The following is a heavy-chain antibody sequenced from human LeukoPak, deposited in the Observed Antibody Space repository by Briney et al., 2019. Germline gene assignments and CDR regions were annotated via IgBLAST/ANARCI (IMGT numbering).Heavy chain of an antibody. V-gene: IGHV3-30*02. Sequence: GGSLRLSCAASGFTFSSYGMHWVRQARGKGLEWVAFIRYDGSNKYYADSVKGRFTISRDNSKNTLYLQMNSLRAEDTAVYYCAKDGGYSYGPKFDYWGQGTLVTVSS. CDR3: AKDGGYSYGPKFDY. J-gene: IGHJ4*02. D-gene: IGHD5-18*01. CDR2: IRYDGSNK. CDR1: GFTFSSYG.